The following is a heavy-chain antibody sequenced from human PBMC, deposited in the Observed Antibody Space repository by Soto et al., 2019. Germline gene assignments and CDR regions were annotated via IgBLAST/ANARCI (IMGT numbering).Heavy chain of an antibody. CDR2: IYSGGST. D-gene: IGHD6-13*01. CDR3: ARDNRIAAAGTYYGMDV. CDR1: GFTVSSNY. Sequence: PGGSLRLSCAASGFTVSSNYMSWVRQAPGKGLEWVSVIYSGGSTYYADSVKGRFTISRDNSKNTLYLQMNSLRAEDTAVYYCARDNRIAAAGTYYGMDVWGQGTTVTVSS. V-gene: IGHV3-66*01. J-gene: IGHJ6*02.